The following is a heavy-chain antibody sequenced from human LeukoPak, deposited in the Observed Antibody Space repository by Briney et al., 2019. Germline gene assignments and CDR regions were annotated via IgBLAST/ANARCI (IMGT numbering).Heavy chain of an antibody. CDR2: ISWNSGSI. Sequence: PGGSLRLSCAASGFTFDDYAMHWVRQAPGKGLEWVSGISWNSGSIGYADSVKGRFSISRDNAKNSLYLQMNSLRAEDTALYYCAKDIYYVSSGYYSESGYFDYWGQGTLVTVSS. V-gene: IGHV3-9*01. CDR1: GFTFDDYA. CDR3: AKDIYYVSSGYYSESGYFDY. D-gene: IGHD3-22*01. J-gene: IGHJ4*02.